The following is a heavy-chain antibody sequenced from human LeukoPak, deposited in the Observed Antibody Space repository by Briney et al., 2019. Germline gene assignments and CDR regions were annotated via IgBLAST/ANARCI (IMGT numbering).Heavy chain of an antibody. CDR2: INHSGST. D-gene: IGHD5-18*01. CDR3: ARVTVAVKNPVPFDP. J-gene: IGHJ5*02. CDR1: GGSFSGYY. Sequence: SSETLSLTCAVYGGSFSGYYWSWIRQPPGKGLEWIGEINHSGSTNYNPSLKSRVTISVDTSKNQFSLKLSSVTAADTAVYYCARVTVAVKNPVPFDPWGQGTQVTVSS. V-gene: IGHV4-34*01.